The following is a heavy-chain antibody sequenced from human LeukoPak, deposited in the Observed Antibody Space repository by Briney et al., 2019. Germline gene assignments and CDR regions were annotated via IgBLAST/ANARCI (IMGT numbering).Heavy chain of an antibody. D-gene: IGHD2-2*01. CDR3: ARAIGYCSSIRCYEGPLDFDI. CDR2: INHSGST. J-gene: IGHJ3*02. Sequence: SETLSLTCAVYGGSFSGYYWSWIRQPPGKGLEWIGEINHSGSTNYNPSLKSRVTISVDTSKNQFSLKLSSVTAADTAVYYCARAIGYCSSIRCYEGPLDFDIWGQGTMVTVSS. V-gene: IGHV4-34*01. CDR1: GGSFSGYY.